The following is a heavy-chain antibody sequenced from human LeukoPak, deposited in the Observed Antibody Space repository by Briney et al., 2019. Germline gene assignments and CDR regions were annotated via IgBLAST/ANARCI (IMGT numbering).Heavy chain of an antibody. CDR2: INPSGGST. CDR1: GYTFTSYY. CDR3: ARGARLYCSGGSCYSGY. V-gene: IGHV1-46*01. Sequence: ASVKVSCKVSGYTFTSYYMHWVRQAPGQGLEWMGIINPSGGSTSYAQKFQGRVTMTRDTSTSTVYMELSSLRSEDTAVYYCARGARLYCSGGSCYSGYWGQGTLVTVSS. D-gene: IGHD2-15*01. J-gene: IGHJ4*02.